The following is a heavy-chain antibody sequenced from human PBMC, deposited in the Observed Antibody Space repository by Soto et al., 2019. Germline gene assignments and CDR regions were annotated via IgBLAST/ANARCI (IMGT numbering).Heavy chain of an antibody. CDR1: GGFNSSHTYY. J-gene: IGHJ2*01. V-gene: IGHV4-39*02. Sequence: SETLSLTCTVSGGFNSSHTYYWVWIRQPPGGCMEWLASNFFRGQTYYNPSFESRVTISLDTSQNHFSLKVSSVTAADTAVYYCASVDYNSGWYFDLWGRGTLVTVSS. D-gene: IGHD6-25*01. CDR3: ASVDYNSGWYFDL. CDR2: NFFRGQT.